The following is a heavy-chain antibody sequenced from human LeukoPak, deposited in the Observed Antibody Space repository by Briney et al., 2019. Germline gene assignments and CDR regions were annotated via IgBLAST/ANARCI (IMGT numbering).Heavy chain of an antibody. Sequence: PGGSLRLSCAASGFTFSSYEMNWVRQAPGKGLEWVSYISSSGSTIYYADSVKGRFTISRDNAKNSLYLQMNSLRAEDTAVYYCASVITNAFDYWGQGTLVTVSS. CDR2: ISSSGSTI. J-gene: IGHJ4*02. CDR3: ASVITNAFDY. CDR1: GFTFSSYE. V-gene: IGHV3-48*03. D-gene: IGHD3-10*01.